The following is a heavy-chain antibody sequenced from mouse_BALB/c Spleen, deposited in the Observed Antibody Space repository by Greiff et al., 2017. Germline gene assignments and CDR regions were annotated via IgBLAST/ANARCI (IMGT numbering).Heavy chain of an antibody. Sequence: EVQGVESGGGLVKPGGSLKLSCAASGFAFSSYTMSWVRQTPEKRLEWVATISSGGGNTYYPDSVKGRFTISRDNAKNNLYLQMSSLRSEDTALYYCARFYYGSSLDYWGQGTTLTVSS. V-gene: IGHV5-9*03. CDR3: ARFYYGSSLDY. CDR1: GFAFSSYT. D-gene: IGHD1-1*01. J-gene: IGHJ2*01. CDR2: ISSGGGNT.